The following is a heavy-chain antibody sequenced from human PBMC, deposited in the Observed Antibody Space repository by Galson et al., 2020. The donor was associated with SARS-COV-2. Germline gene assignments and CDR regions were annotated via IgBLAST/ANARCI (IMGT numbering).Heavy chain of an antibody. V-gene: IGHV4-59*01. CDR2: IYYTGSGT. CDR3: ARGDYSSSHFPYYYMDV. D-gene: IGHD6-13*01. J-gene: IGHJ6*03. CDR1: GGSIASYY. Sequence: ETLSLTCTLSGGSIASYYGSWVRQPPGKGLEWIGYIYYTGSGTKYNPSLSRRVTMSMAASTNQFSLKLSSVTAADTAVYYCARGDYSSSHFPYYYMDVWGKGTTVTVSS.